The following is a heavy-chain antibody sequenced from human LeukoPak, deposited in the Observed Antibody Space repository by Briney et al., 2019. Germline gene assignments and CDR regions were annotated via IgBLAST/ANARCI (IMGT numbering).Heavy chain of an antibody. D-gene: IGHD3-16*02. Sequence: GESLKISCKGSGYSFTSYWIGWVRQMPGKGLEWMGIIYPGDSDTRYSPSFQGQVTISADKSISTAYLQWSSLKASDTAMYYCARYDYVWGSYRPLDYWGQGTLVTVSS. CDR2: IYPGDSDT. CDR3: ARYDYVWGSYRPLDY. V-gene: IGHV5-51*01. J-gene: IGHJ4*02. CDR1: GYSFTSYW.